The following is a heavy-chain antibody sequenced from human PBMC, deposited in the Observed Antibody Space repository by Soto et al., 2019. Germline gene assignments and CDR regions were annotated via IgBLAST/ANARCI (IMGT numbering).Heavy chain of an antibody. CDR2: IKPNNGDT. D-gene: IGHD6-19*01. Sequence: ASVKVSCKASGYTFIGYYMHWVRQAPGQGLEWMGWIKPNNGDTDYAQKFRGRVTLTRDTSISTAYMELNRLQYDDTAVYYCARDQGFSNGWFLDYWGQGLVVTVYS. CDR3: ARDQGFSNGWFLDY. V-gene: IGHV1-2*02. J-gene: IGHJ4*02. CDR1: GYTFIGYY.